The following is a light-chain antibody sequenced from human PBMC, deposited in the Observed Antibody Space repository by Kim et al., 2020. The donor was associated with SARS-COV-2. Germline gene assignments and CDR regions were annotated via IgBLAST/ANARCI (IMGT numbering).Light chain of an antibody. CDR1: QTVINN. J-gene: IGKJ4*01. Sequence: VSLGARATLSCRASQTVINNFLSWYQQTPGQAPRLLIYDASTRATDLPARFSGSGSGTEFTLTISSLQSEDFAVYSCQRYDNWPLTFGGGTKLEVK. V-gene: IGKV3-15*01. CDR2: DAS. CDR3: QRYDNWPLT.